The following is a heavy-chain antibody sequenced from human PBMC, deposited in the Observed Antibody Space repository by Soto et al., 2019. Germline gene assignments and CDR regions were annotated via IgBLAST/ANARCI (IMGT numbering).Heavy chain of an antibody. J-gene: IGHJ6*03. D-gene: IGHD3-10*01. V-gene: IGHV3-21*01. CDR3: AREVLWFVPRSYYTVV. Sequence: EVQLVESGGGLVKPGGSLRLSCAASGFTFSSYSMNWVRQAPGKGLEWVSSISSSSSYIYYADSVKGRFTISRDNAKNSLYLQMNSLRAEDTAVYYCAREVLWFVPRSYYTVVWGKGTTVTVSS. CDR1: GFTFSSYS. CDR2: ISSSSSYI.